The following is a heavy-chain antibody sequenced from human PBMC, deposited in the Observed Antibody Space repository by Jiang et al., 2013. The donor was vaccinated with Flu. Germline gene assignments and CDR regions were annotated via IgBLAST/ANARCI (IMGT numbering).Heavy chain of an antibody. V-gene: IGHV4-59*01. CDR3: ARDLYYYDSSGYYENYYYYGMDV. J-gene: IGHJ6*04. CDR1: GGSISSYY. Sequence: GPGLVKPSETLSLTCTVSGGSISSYYWSWIRQPPGKGLEWIGYIYYSGSTNYNPSLKSRVTISVDTSKNQFSLKLSSVTAADTAVYYCARDLYYYDSSGYYENYYYYGMDVWGKGTTVTVSS. CDR2: IYYSGST. D-gene: IGHD3-22*01.